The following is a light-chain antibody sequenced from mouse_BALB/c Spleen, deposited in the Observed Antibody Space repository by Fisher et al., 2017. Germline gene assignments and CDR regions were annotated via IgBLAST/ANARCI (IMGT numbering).Light chain of an antibody. J-gene: IGKJ5*01. Sequence: DIVITQSTATLSVTPGDSVSLSCRASQSISNYLHWYQQKSHESPRLLIKYASQSISGIPSRFSGSGSGSDFTLSINSVEPEDVGVYYCQNGHSFPPLTFGAGTKLELK. CDR3: QNGHSFPPLT. V-gene: IGKV5-39*01. CDR1: QSISNY. CDR2: YAS.